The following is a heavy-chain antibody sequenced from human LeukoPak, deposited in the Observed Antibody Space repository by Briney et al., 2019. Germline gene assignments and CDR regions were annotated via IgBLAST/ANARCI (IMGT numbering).Heavy chain of an antibody. CDR1: GGSISSYY. J-gene: IGHJ3*02. Sequence: PSETLSLTCTVSGGSISSYYWSWIRQPPGKGLEWIGYIYYSGSTNYNPSLKSRVTISVDTSKNQFSLKLSSVTAADTAVYYCARVPNTPTWIQLWPTEVGDAFDIWGQGTMVTVSS. CDR3: ARVPNTPTWIQLWPTEVGDAFDI. D-gene: IGHD5-18*01. CDR2: IYYSGST. V-gene: IGHV4-59*01.